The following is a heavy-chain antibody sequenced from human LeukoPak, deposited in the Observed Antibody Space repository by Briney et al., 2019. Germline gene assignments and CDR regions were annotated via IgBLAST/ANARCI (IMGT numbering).Heavy chain of an antibody. V-gene: IGHV3-21*01. CDR2: IGSSSRYI. J-gene: IGHJ3*02. CDR3: ARDFSSSAFDI. D-gene: IGHD6-6*01. Sequence: PGGSLRLSCAASGFSFTIYTMTWVRQAPGKGLEWVASIGSSSRYIYYADLVKGRFTISRDNDKNSVYLQMNSLRAEDTAVYYCARDFSSSAFDIWGQRTMVTVSS. CDR1: GFSFTIYT.